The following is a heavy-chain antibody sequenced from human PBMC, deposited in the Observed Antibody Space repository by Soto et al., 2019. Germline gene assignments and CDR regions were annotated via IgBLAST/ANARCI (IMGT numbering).Heavy chain of an antibody. J-gene: IGHJ4*02. D-gene: IGHD1-7*01. CDR1: GGSISSYY. CDR3: ARGKYNWNYRGDFDY. V-gene: IGHV4-59*01. CDR2: IYYSGST. Sequence: SETLSLTCTVSGGSISSYYWSWIRQPPGKGLEWIGYIYYSGSTNYNPSLKSRVTISVDTSKNRFSLKLSSVTAADTAVYYCARGKYNWNYRGDFDYWGQGTLVTVSS.